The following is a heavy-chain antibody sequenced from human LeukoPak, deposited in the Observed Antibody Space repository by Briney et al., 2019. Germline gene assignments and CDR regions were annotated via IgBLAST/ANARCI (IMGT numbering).Heavy chain of an antibody. D-gene: IGHD3-10*01. J-gene: IGHJ6*03. V-gene: IGHV4-4*07. CDR3: ARAASGDAVDYYGSGRRFYSYYMDV. CDR2: ISASGTT. CDR1: GDSFSSYQ. Sequence: PSETLSLTCIVSGDSFSSYQWSWVRQPAGKGLEWIGRISASGTTSSNPALKSRVTMSVDSSKKQFSLNLSSVTAADTAVYYCARAASGDAVDYYGSGRRFYSYYMDVWGKGTTVTISS.